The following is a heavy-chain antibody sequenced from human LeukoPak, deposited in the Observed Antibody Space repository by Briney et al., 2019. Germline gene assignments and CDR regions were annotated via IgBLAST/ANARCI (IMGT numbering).Heavy chain of an antibody. V-gene: IGHV4-59*08. Sequence: SETLSLTCTVSGGSISSYYWSWIRQPPGKGLEWNGYIYYSGSTNYNPSLKSRVTISVDTSKNQFSLKLSSVTAADTAVYYCARLSTMVRGSDYYYGMDVWGQGTTVTVSS. CDR1: GGSISSYY. CDR2: IYYSGST. D-gene: IGHD3-10*01. CDR3: ARLSTMVRGSDYYYGMDV. J-gene: IGHJ6*02.